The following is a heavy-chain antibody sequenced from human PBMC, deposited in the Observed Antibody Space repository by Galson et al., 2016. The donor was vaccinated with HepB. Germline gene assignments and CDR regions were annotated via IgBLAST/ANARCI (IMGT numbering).Heavy chain of an antibody. CDR2: ITSSSSTM. CDR3: ARDPYGGYGWMDV. V-gene: IGHV3-48*02. Sequence: SLRLSCAASGFTFSPYSMNWVRQAPGKGLEWVSYITSSSSTMYYADSVKGRFTISRDNAKNSLYLQMNSLRDEDTAVYYCARDPYGGYGWMDVWGQGTTVTVSS. CDR1: GFTFSPYS. J-gene: IGHJ6*02. D-gene: IGHD5-12*01.